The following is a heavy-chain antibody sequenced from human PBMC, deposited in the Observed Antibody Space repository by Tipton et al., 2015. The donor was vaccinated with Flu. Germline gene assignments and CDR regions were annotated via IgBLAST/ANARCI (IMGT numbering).Heavy chain of an antibody. CDR3: ATGYSSGYYSNFDF. D-gene: IGHD3-22*01. J-gene: IGHJ4*02. CDR1: GYTFTDYY. V-gene: IGHV1-2*02. Sequence: QMQLVQSGAEVKKPGASVKVSCKASGYTFTDYYLSWVRQAPGQGLEWMGWINPNNGGTISAQKFQGRVTMTRDTSINTAYMELNRLRSDDTAVYYCATGYSSGYYSNFDFWGQGTLVTVSS. CDR2: INPNNGGT.